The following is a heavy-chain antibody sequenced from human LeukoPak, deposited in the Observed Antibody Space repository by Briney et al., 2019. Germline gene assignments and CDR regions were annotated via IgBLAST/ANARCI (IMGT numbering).Heavy chain of an antibody. J-gene: IGHJ3*02. CDR1: ELPLRTGGVA. CDR3: AHRGGGKSAFDI. CDR2: IYWNDDK. Sequence: SGPTLVNPTQTRTLTCTVSELPLRTGGVAVGWIRQPPGKALEWLALIYWNDDKRYSPILKSRLTITKDSSKNQVVLTMTNMDPGDTATYYCAHRGGGKSAFDIWGQGTMVTVSS. V-gene: IGHV2-5*01. D-gene: IGHD4-23*01.